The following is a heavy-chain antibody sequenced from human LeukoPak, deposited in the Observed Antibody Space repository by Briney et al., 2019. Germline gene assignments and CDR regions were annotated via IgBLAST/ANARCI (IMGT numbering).Heavy chain of an antibody. Sequence: GASVKISCKVSGYTLSDLSIHWARQAPGKGLEWMGGSNLENGETIYVEWFQGRGTMTEDSSIDTAYMDLSSLTSEDTAVYYCATGTATDYGAYTYWGQGTLVTVSS. J-gene: IGHJ4*02. V-gene: IGHV1-24*01. D-gene: IGHD4-17*01. CDR1: GYTLSDLS. CDR3: ATGTATDYGAYTY. CDR2: SNLENGET.